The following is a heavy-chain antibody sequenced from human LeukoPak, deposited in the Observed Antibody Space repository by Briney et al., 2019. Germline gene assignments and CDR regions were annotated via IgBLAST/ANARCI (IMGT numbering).Heavy chain of an antibody. Sequence: SETLSLTCTVSGGSISSYYWSWIRQPAGKGLEWIGRIYTSGSTNYNPSLKSRVTMSVDTSKNLFSLKLSSVTAADTAVYYCARAGRFDPFDAFDIWGQGTMVTVSS. CDR2: IYTSGST. CDR3: ARAGRFDPFDAFDI. D-gene: IGHD3-3*01. J-gene: IGHJ3*02. V-gene: IGHV4-4*07. CDR1: GGSISSYY.